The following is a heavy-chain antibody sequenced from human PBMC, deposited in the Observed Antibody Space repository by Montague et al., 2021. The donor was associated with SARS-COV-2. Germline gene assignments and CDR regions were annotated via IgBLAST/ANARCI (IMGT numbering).Heavy chain of an antibody. Sequence: SETLSLTCPRLGAWNSGANRKSTRLNSSHHRHSYAYFCLNGNTNYNPSLKSRVTISVDTSKNHFTLRLSSVTAADTAVYYCANFRRTQLLFGTFYYGMDVWGQGTTVTGSS. V-gene: IGHV4-59*01. D-gene: IGHD2-2*01. CDR1: GAWNSGAN. CDR2: FCLNGNT. CDR3: ANFRRTQLLFGTFYYGMDV. J-gene: IGHJ6*02.